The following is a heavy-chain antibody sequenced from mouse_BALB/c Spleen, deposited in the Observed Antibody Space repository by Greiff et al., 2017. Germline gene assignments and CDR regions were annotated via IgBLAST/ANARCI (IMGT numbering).Heavy chain of an antibody. CDR3: ARRGYAMDY. Sequence: DVMLVESGGGLVKPGGSLKLSCAASGFTFSSYAMSWVRQTPEKRLEWVASISSGGSTYYPDSVKGRFTISRDNARNILYLQMSSLRSEDTAMYYCARRGYAMDYWGQGTSVTVSS. CDR1: GFTFSSYA. CDR2: ISSGGST. V-gene: IGHV5-6-5*01. J-gene: IGHJ4*01.